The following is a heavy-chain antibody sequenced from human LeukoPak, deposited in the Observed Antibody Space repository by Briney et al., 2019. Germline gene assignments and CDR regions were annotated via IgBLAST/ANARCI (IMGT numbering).Heavy chain of an antibody. J-gene: IGHJ1*01. CDR3: AKAVCSCGSCYSARGSFHH. D-gene: IGHD2-15*01. CDR2: ISGSGGST. V-gene: IGHV3-23*01. Sequence: PGGSLRLSCAASGCTLSSYAMYWVRQALGGGVEWVLTISGSGGSTYYALSVKGRVTISRDTSKNTLYLQMNSLRAENTAVYYCAKAVCSCGSCYSARGSFHHWGQGTLVTVSS. CDR1: GCTLSSYA.